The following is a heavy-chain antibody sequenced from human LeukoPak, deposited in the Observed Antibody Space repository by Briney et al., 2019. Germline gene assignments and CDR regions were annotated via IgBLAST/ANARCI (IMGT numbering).Heavy chain of an antibody. V-gene: IGHV4-30-2*01. CDR1: GGSISSGGYS. CDR3: ASRSSIAVAAGVGAFDI. D-gene: IGHD6-19*01. J-gene: IGHJ3*02. CDR2: IYHSGST. Sequence: KTSQTLSLTCAVSGGSISSGGYSWSWIRQPPGKGLEWIGYIYHSGSTYYNPSLKSRVTISVDKSKNQFSLKLSSVTAADTAVYYCASRSSIAVAAGVGAFDIWGQGTMVTVSS.